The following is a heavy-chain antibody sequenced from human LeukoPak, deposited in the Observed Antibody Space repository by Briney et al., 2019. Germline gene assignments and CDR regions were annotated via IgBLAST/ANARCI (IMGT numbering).Heavy chain of an antibody. CDR3: TRDGATGGVRYYYGMDV. V-gene: IGHV3-7*01. D-gene: IGHD5-24*01. CDR2: INQDGGEK. J-gene: IGHJ6*02. Sequence: GGSLRLSCAASGFTFSRYWMTWVRQAPGKGLEWVANINQDGGEKYYVDSVKGRFTISRDNAKNSLYLQMNSLRAEDTAVYYCTRDGATGGVRYYYGMDVWGQGTTVTVTS. CDR1: GFTFSRYW.